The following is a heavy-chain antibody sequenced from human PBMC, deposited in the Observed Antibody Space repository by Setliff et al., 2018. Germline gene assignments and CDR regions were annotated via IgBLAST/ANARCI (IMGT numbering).Heavy chain of an antibody. Sequence: ASETLSLTCTVSGDSISSGDYFWSWIRQPPGKGLEWIAYIYHSGSAYYNPSPKSRVTMSVDTSKNQFSLHLTSVTAADTAVYYCAREVGTSTSSDAFDVWGQGMMVT. CDR2: IYHSGSA. CDR3: AREVGTSTSSDAFDV. D-gene: IGHD1-26*01. V-gene: IGHV4-30-4*08. CDR1: GDSISSGDYF. J-gene: IGHJ3*01.